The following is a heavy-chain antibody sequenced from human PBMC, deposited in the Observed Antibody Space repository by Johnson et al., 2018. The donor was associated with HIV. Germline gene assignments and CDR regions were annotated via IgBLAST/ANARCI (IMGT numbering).Heavy chain of an antibody. CDR2: ISGRGGST. J-gene: IGHJ3*02. V-gene: IGHV3-23*04. CDR1: GFTFGDYA. CDR3: AKDRDSSSPNDAFDI. Sequence: VQLVESGGGLVQPGRSLRLSCTASGFTFGDYAMSWVRQAPGKGLEWVSAISGRGGSTYSADSVKGRFTISRDNSKNTLYLQMNSLRAEETAVYYCAKDRDSSSPNDAFDIWGQGTMVTVSS. D-gene: IGHD6-6*01.